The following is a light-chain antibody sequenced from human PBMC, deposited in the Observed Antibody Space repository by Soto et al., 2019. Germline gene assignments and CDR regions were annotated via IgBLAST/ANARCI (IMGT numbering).Light chain of an antibody. J-gene: IGKJ2*01. Sequence: EIVMTQSPDTLSVSPGERATLSCRASQSVSTNLAWYQQKPGQAPRLLIYGASTRATGIPARFSGSGSGTEFTLTISRLQSEDFAVYHCQQYNNWPYTFGQGTQLEIK. V-gene: IGKV3-15*01. CDR2: GAS. CDR1: QSVSTN. CDR3: QQYNNWPYT.